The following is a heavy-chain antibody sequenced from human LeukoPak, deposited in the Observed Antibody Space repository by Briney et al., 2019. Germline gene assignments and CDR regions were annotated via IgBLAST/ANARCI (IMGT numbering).Heavy chain of an antibody. CDR1: GGSFSGYY. CDR2: INHSGST. V-gene: IGHV4-34*01. D-gene: IGHD2-2*01. J-gene: IGHJ5*02. Sequence: SETLSLTCAVYGGSFSGYYWSWIRQPPGKGLEWIGEINHSGSTNYNPSLKSRVTISVDTSKNQFSLKLSSVTAADTAVYYCARGWGCSSTSCFSWSDPWGQGTLVTVSS. CDR3: ARGWGCSSTSCFSWSDP.